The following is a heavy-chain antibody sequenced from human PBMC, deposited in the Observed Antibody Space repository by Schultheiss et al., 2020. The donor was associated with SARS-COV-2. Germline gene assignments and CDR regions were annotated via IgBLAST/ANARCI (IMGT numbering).Heavy chain of an antibody. V-gene: IGHV3-23*01. J-gene: IGHJ3*01. Sequence: GESLKISCAASGFTFSSYAMSWVRQAPGKGLEWVSAISGSGGSTYYADSVKGRFIISRDNSKNTLYLQMNSLRAEDTAVYYCTRLSTAAWDWGQGTMVTVSS. CDR3: TRLSTAAWD. CDR1: GFTFSSYA. CDR2: ISGSGGST. D-gene: IGHD6-25*01.